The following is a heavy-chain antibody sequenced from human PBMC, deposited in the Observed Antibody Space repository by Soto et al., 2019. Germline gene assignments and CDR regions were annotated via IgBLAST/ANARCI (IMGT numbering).Heavy chain of an antibody. CDR3: AKDGGASITMIVVVPVDI. CDR1: GFTFSSYA. J-gene: IGHJ6*04. CDR2: ISGSGGST. V-gene: IGHV3-23*01. D-gene: IGHD3-22*01. Sequence: GGSLRLSCAASGFTFSSYAMSWVRQAPGKGLEWVSAISGSGGSTYYADSVKGRFTISRDNSKNTLYLQMNSLRAEDTAVYYCAKDGGASITMIVVVPVDIWGDGTPVTVSA.